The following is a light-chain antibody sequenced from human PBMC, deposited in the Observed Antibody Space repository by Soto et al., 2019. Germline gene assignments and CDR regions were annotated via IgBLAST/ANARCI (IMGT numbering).Light chain of an antibody. J-gene: IGKJ1*01. CDR2: KAS. V-gene: IGKV1-5*03. CDR1: QSIINW. CDR3: QQYHTYWWT. Sequence: DSQMTQSPSTLSASVGDRVTITCRASQSIINWLAWYQQKPGKAPKLLIYKASSLESEVPSRFRGSGSETEFTLTLNSLQPDDSATYYCQQYHTYWWTFGQGTKVEIK.